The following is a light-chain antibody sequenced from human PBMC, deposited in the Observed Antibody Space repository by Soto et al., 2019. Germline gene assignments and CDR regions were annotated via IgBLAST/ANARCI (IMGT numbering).Light chain of an antibody. CDR2: DAS. J-gene: IGKJ4*01. CDR1: QDIRNY. Sequence: DIQMTQSPSSLSASVGDRVTITCQASQDIRNYLNWYQVKPGKAPRLLIYDASNLETGVPSRFSGSGSGTDFSFTINSLQPEDIATYYCQHYYNLPPLFGGGTKVDIK. CDR3: QHYYNLPPL. V-gene: IGKV1-33*01.